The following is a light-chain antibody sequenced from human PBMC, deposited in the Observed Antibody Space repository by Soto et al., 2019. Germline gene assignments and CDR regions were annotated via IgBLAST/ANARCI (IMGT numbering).Light chain of an antibody. CDR2: VAS. CDR3: QQYNNWPCT. CDR1: QGFSSN. J-gene: IGKJ4*02. Sequence: TQSPLQLTVSPSEGFCQXCRASQGFSSNLVWYQRKPGQAPKLLIYVASTLPSGLPGRFSGSGSGTEFTLTISSLQSEDFAAYYCQQYNNWPCTFGEGTKVDIK. V-gene: IGKV3-15*01.